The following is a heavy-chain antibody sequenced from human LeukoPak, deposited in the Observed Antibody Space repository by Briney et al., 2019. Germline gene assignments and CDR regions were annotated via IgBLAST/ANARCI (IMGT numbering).Heavy chain of an antibody. J-gene: IGHJ4*02. CDR2: ISSGGSTI. V-gene: IGHV3-48*03. CDR1: GFTFSSYE. CDR3: AREGITYYFDY. Sequence: GGSLRLSCVASGFTFSSYEMNWVRQAPGKGLEWISYISSGGSTISYVDSVKGRFTISRDNAKNSLYLQMNSLRAEDTAVYYCAREGITYYFDYWGLGALVTVSS. D-gene: IGHD1-14*01.